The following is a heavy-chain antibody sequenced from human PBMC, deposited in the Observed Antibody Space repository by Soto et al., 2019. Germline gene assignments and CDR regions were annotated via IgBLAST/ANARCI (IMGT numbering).Heavy chain of an antibody. D-gene: IGHD6-6*01. CDR1: GFTFSSYW. J-gene: IGHJ4*02. CDR2: IKQDGSEK. V-gene: IGHV3-7*03. Sequence: PGGSLRLFCAASGFTFSSYWMSWVRQAPGKGLEWVANIKQDGSEKYYVDSVKGRFTISRDNAKNSLYLQMNSLRAEDTAVYYCARDLRIAARLPTHFDYWGQGTLVTVSS. CDR3: ARDLRIAARLPTHFDY.